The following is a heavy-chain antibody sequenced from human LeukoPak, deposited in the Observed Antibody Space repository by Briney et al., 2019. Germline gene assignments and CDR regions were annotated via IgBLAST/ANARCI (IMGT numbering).Heavy chain of an antibody. J-gene: IGHJ4*02. CDR1: GYTFTSYG. CDR2: ISAYNGNT. CDR3: ARDRAYYYDSSGYYYFDY. V-gene: IGHV1-18*01. Sequence: GASVKVSCKASGYTFTSYGISWVRQAPGQGLEWMGWISAYNGNTNYAQKLQGRVTMTTDTSTSTAHMELRSLRSDDTAVYYCARDRAYYYDSSGYYYFDYWGQGTLVTVSS. D-gene: IGHD3-22*01.